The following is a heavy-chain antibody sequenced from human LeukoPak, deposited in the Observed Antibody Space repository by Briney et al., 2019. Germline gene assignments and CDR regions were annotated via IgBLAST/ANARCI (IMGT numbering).Heavy chain of an antibody. D-gene: IGHD1-26*01. CDR3: TREERWELQEAWLAFDI. V-gene: IGHV3-49*03. Sequence: GGSLRLSCTASGFTFGDYAMSWFRQAPGKGLEWVGFIRSKAYGGTTEYAASVKGRFTISRDDSKSIAYLQMNSLKTEDTAVYYCTREERWELQEAWLAFDIWGQGTMVTVSS. CDR1: GFTFGDYA. J-gene: IGHJ3*02. CDR2: IRSKAYGGTT.